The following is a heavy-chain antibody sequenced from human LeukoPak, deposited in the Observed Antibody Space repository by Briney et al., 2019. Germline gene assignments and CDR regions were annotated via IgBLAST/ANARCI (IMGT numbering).Heavy chain of an antibody. V-gene: IGHV4-59*11. CDR1: GGSISGHY. CDR3: ARFGVDYDMDV. J-gene: IGHJ6*02. D-gene: IGHD3-16*01. CDR2: IHYSGKA. Sequence: SETLSLTCTVSGGSISGHYWNWVRQPPGEGLEWIGQIHYSGKADYNPSLRSRITISVDTSKNQMYLKVTSVTAADTDVYYCARFGVDYDMDVWGQGTTVTV.